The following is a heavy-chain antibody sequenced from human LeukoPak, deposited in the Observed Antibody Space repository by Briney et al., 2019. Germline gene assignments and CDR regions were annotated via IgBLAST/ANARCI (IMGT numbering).Heavy chain of an antibody. CDR2: IDLSGSTL. J-gene: IGHJ5*02. CDR3: ARGPPLFDP. V-gene: IGHV3-48*04. Sequence: PGRSLRLSCAASGFTFSSYTTNWVRQAPGKGLEWVSYIDLSGSTLYYVDSVKGRFTISRDNSKNSLYLQMNSLRAEDTAVYYCARGPPLFDPWGQGTLVAVSS. CDR1: GFTFSSYT.